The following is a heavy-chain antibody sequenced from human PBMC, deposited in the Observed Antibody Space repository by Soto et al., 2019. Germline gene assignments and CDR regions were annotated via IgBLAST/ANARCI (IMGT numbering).Heavy chain of an antibody. CDR3: ARSIDSSGFYFSNC. D-gene: IGHD3-22*01. V-gene: IGHV4-59*01. J-gene: IGHJ4*02. CDR1: GGFISSYY. Sequence: LSLTCTVSGGFISSYYWSWIRQSPGKGLELIGYIHHTGSTNYNPSLKSRVTMSLDTSRNQFSLKLYSVTAADTAVYYCARSIDSSGFYFSNCWGQGTLVTVSS. CDR2: IHHTGST.